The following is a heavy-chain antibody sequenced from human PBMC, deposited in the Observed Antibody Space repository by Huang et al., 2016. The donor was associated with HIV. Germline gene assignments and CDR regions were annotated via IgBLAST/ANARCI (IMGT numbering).Heavy chain of an antibody. Sequence: QVHLVESGGGVVQPGGSLRLSCAAFGFKLSGFGMHWVRQAPGKGWEWVAVISYDGRSQFYTESVKGRFTISRDNSDNTLSLQMKGLRPDDTAVYYCAKESRWFSDFDHWGQGVLVSVSS. CDR1: GFKLSGFG. V-gene: IGHV3-30*18. CDR3: AKESRWFSDFDH. CDR2: ISYDGRSQ. D-gene: IGHD2-15*01. J-gene: IGHJ4*02.